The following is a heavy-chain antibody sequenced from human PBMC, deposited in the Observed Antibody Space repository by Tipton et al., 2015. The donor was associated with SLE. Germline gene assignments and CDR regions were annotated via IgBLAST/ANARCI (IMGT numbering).Heavy chain of an antibody. J-gene: IGHJ4*02. CDR2: SYYSGST. CDR3: AGGKTYGDYFDY. V-gene: IGHV4-39*07. Sequence: TLSLTCTVSGGSISSSSYYWGWIRQPPGKWLEWIGSSYYSGSTYSNPSLKRRVTISLDTSKNQFSLKLTSVTAADTAVYYCAGGKTYGDYFDYWGQGTLVTVSS. D-gene: IGHD4-17*01. CDR1: GGSISSSSYY.